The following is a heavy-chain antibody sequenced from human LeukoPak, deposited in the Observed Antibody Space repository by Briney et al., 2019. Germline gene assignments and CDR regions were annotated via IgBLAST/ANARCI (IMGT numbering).Heavy chain of an antibody. V-gene: IGHV3-64*04. D-gene: IGHD3-9*01. Sequence: GVSLRLSYSASGFVFTIYTMYWVRQAPGKGPEYVSTISGSGNGFSIYYADSVKGRFTISRDDSKSILYLQMNGLRSEDTAVYYCARLLTSFIDYWGQGTLVTVSS. CDR2: ISGSGNGFSI. J-gene: IGHJ4*02. CDR1: GFVFTIYT. CDR3: ARLLTSFIDY.